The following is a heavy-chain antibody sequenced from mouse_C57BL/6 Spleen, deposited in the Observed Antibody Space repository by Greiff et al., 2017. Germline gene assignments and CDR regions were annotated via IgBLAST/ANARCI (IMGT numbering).Heavy chain of an antibody. CDR1: GYTFTNYW. Sequence: QVQLQQSGAELVRPGTSVKMSCKASGYTFTNYWIGWAKQRPGHGLEWIGDIYPGGGYTNYNEKFKGKATLTADKSSSTAYMQFSSLTAEDSAIYYCAREAYGNYIDYWGQGTTRTVSS. D-gene: IGHD2-1*01. CDR3: AREAYGNYIDY. CDR2: IYPGGGYT. V-gene: IGHV1-63*01. J-gene: IGHJ2*01.